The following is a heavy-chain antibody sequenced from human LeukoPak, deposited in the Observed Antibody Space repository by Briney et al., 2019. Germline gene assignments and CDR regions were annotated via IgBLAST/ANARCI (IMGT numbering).Heavy chain of an antibody. CDR2: INHSGST. CDR1: GGSFSGYY. Sequence: SETLSLTCAVYGGSFSGYYWSWIRQPPGKGLEWIGEINHSGSTNYNPSLKSRVTISVDTSKNQFSLKLSSVTAADTAVYYCARLGGYSGYVFDYWGQGTLVTVSS. V-gene: IGHV4-34*01. CDR3: ARLGGYSGYVFDY. J-gene: IGHJ4*02. D-gene: IGHD5-12*01.